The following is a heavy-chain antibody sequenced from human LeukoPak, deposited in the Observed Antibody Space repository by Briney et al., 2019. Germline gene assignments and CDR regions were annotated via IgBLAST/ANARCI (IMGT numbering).Heavy chain of an antibody. V-gene: IGHV1-69*06. J-gene: IGHJ6*03. CDR2: IIPIFGTA. Sequence: SVKVSCKASGGTFSSYAISWVRQAPGQGLEWMGGIIPIFGTANYAQKFQGRVTITADKSTSTAYMELSSLRSEDTAVYYCARGHGSGWLYYYYYYMDVWGKGTTVTISS. D-gene: IGHD6-19*01. CDR1: GGTFSSYA. CDR3: ARGHGSGWLYYYYYYMDV.